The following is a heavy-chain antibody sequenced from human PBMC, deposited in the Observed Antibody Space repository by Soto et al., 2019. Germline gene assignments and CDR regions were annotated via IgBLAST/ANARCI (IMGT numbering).Heavy chain of an antibody. V-gene: IGHV4-59*01. CDR3: ARGDPLLWFGEKVYYGMDV. CDR2: IYYSGST. Sequence: QVQLQESGPGLVKPSETLSLTCTVSGGSISSYYWSWIRQPPGKGLEWIGYIYYSGSTNYNPSLKGRVTLSVDTSKNQFSLKLSSVTAADTAVYYCARGDPLLWFGEKVYYGMDVWGQGTTVTVSS. D-gene: IGHD3-10*01. J-gene: IGHJ6*02. CDR1: GGSISSYY.